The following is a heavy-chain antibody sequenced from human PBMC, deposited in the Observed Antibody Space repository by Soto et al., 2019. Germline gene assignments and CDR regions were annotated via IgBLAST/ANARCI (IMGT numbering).Heavy chain of an antibody. CDR2: IYYSGST. Sequence: QVQLQESGPGLVKPSETLSLTCTVSGGSISSYYWSWIRQPPGKGLEWIGYIYYSGSTNYNPSLKSRVTISVDTSKNQFSLKLSSVTAADTAVYYCARSREAYYDFWSGYSENWFDPWGQGTLVTVSS. J-gene: IGHJ5*02. CDR1: GGSISSYY. CDR3: ARSREAYYDFWSGYSENWFDP. V-gene: IGHV4-59*01. D-gene: IGHD3-3*01.